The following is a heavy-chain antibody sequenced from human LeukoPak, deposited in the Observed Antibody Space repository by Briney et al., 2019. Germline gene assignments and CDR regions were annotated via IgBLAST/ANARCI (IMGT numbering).Heavy chain of an antibody. CDR1: GGSFSGYY. Sequence: SETLSLTCAVYGGSFSGYYWSWIRQPPGKGLEWIGETNHSGSTNYNPSLKSRVTISVDTSKNQFSLKLSSVTAADTAVYYCARGPDIVVVPAATYFDYWGQGTLVTVSS. D-gene: IGHD2-2*01. V-gene: IGHV4-34*01. CDR3: ARGPDIVVVPAATYFDY. J-gene: IGHJ4*02. CDR2: TNHSGST.